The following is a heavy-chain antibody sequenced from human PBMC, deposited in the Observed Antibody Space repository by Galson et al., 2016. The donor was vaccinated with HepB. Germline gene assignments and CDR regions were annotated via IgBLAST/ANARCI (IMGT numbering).Heavy chain of an antibody. CDR1: GGSISSSSYY. J-gene: IGHJ5*02. CDR3: ARRVAAMLSYFDP. D-gene: IGHD2-2*01. V-gene: IGHV4-39*01. CDR2: IYYSGGT. Sequence: SETLSLTCAVSGGSISSSSYYWGWIRQPPGKGLEWIGSIYYSGGTYYNPSLKSRVAISVDTSKNQFSLKLTSVTAADTAVYYCARRVAAMLSYFDPWGQGTLVTVSS.